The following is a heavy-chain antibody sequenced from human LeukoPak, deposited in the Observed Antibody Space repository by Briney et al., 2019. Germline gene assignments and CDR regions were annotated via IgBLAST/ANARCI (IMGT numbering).Heavy chain of an antibody. CDR2: INHSGST. J-gene: IGHJ6*03. CDR1: GGSFSGYY. CDR3: ARTTEGYCSSASCFGFSYSYYMDV. D-gene: IGHD2-2*01. Sequence: SETLSLTCAVYGGSFSGYYWSWIRQPPGKGLEWIGEINHSGSTNYNPSLKSRVTISVDTSKNQFSLKLSSVIAADTAVYYCARTTEGYCSSASCFGFSYSYYMDVWGKGTTVTIPS. V-gene: IGHV4-34*01.